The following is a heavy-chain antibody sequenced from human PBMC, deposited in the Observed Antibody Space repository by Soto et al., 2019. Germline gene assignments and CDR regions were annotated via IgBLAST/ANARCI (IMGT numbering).Heavy chain of an antibody. V-gene: IGHV1-3*04. J-gene: IGHJ6*02. CDR2: INTGNGNT. CDR3: ARGERLYYYCYGMDV. D-gene: IGHD3-3*01. Sequence: ASVKVSCKASGYNFTTYAMLWVRQAPGQRPEWMGWINTGNGNTKYSPKFQGRVTITRDTSASTAYMELSSLKSEDTAVYYCARGERLYYYCYGMDVWSQGSTVTVSS. CDR1: GYNFTTYA.